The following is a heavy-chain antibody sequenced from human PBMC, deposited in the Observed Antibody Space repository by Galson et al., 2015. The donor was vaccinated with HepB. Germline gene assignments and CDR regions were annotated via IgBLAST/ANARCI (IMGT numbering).Heavy chain of an antibody. CDR3: ARDRPCSGGSCYPNWFDP. Sequence: TLSLTCTVSGGSISSYYWSWIRQPPGKGLEWIGYIYYSGSTNYNPSLKSRVTISVDTSKNQFSLKLSSVTAADTAVYYCARDRPCSGGSCYPNWFDPWGQGTLVTVSS. D-gene: IGHD2-15*01. V-gene: IGHV4-59*01. CDR1: GGSISSYY. J-gene: IGHJ5*02. CDR2: IYYSGST.